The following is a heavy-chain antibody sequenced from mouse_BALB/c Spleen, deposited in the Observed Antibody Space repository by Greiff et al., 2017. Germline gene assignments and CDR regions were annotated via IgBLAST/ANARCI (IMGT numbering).Heavy chain of an antibody. V-gene: IGHV5-17*02. D-gene: IGHD2-14*01. J-gene: IGHJ4*01. CDR1: GFTFSSLG. CDR2: ISSGSSTI. CDR3: ARSYYRYDVKGYYAMDY. Sequence: EVQRVESGGGLVQPGGSRKLSCAASGFTFSSLGMHWVRQAPEKGLEWVAYISSGSSTIYYADTVKGRFTISRDNPKNTLFLQMTSLRSEDTAMYYCARSYYRYDVKGYYAMDYWGQGTSVTVSS.